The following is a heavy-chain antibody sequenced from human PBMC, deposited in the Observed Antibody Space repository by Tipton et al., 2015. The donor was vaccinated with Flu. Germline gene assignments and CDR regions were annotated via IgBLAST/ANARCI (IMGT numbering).Heavy chain of an antibody. V-gene: IGHV3-7*03. D-gene: IGHD3-3*01. CDR2: IKQDGSEK. CDR3: ARDGGYDFWSGYSPPGSYFDY. CDR1: GFTFSSYW. Sequence: SLRLSCAASGFTFSSYWMSWVRQAPGKGLEWVANIKQDGSEKYYVDSVKGRFTISRDNAKNSLYLQMNSLRAEDTAVYYCARDGGYDFWSGYSPPGSYFDYWGQGTLVTVSS. J-gene: IGHJ4*02.